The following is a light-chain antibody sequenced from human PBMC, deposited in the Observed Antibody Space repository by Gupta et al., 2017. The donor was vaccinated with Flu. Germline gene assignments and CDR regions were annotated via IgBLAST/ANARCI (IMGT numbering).Light chain of an antibody. J-gene: IGLJ3*02. CDR1: SSDVGTYNY. V-gene: IGLV2-8*01. CDR2: EVS. Sequence: VTISCTGTSSDVGTYNYVSWYQQHPGKAPKLMIYEVSKRPSGVPDRFSGSKSGNTASLTVSGLQAEDEADYYCSSYAGSNDFRVFGGGTKLTVL. CDR3: SSYAGSNDFRV.